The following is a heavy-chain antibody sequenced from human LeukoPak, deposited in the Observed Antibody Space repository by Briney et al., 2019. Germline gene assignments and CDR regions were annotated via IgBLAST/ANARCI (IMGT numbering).Heavy chain of an antibody. CDR2: INTNTGNP. J-gene: IGHJ5*02. D-gene: IGHD3-22*01. Sequence: ASVKAPCKASGYTFTSYAMNWVRQAPGQGLEWMGWINTNTGNPTYAQGFTGRFVFSLDTSVSTAYLQISSLKAEDTAVYYCARQGLPTYYYDSSGKGENWFDPWGRGTLVTVSS. V-gene: IGHV7-4-1*02. CDR3: ARQGLPTYYYDSSGKGENWFDP. CDR1: GYTFTSYA.